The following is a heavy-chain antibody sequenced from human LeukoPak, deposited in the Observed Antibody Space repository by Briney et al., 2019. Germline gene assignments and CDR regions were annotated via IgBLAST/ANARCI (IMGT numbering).Heavy chain of an antibody. Sequence: PGGSLRLSCAASGFTFSSYAMHWVRQAPGKGLEWVAVISYDGSNKYYTDSVKGRFTISRDNSKNTLYLQMNSLRAEDTAVYYCARDFAYSSGWPDYWGQGTLVTVSS. CDR2: ISYDGSNK. CDR1: GFTFSSYA. D-gene: IGHD6-25*01. J-gene: IGHJ4*02. CDR3: ARDFAYSSGWPDY. V-gene: IGHV3-30*04.